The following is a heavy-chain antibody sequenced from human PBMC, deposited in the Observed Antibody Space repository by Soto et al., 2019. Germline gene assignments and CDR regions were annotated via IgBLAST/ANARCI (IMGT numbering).Heavy chain of an antibody. CDR1: GYTLTELS. J-gene: IGHJ5*02. CDR2: FDPEDGET. D-gene: IGHD3-22*01. V-gene: IGHV1-24*01. CDR3: ATAYYYDSSGYHNWFDP. Sequence: ASVKVSCKVSGYTLTELSMHWVRQAPGKGLEWMGGFDPEDGETIYAQKFQGRVTMTEDTSTGTAYMELSSLRSEDTAVYYCATAYYYDSSGYHNWFDPWGQGTLVTVSS.